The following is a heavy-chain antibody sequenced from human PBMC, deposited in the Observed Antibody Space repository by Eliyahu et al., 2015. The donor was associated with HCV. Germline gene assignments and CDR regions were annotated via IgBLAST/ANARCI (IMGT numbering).Heavy chain of an antibody. CDR2: IANTGDT. J-gene: IGHJ3*02. V-gene: IGHV3-13*04. Sequence: EVQLVXSGGGLVQPGXSLRLSCAASGFTFSSHDMHWVRQPTGRGLEWVAGIANTGDTYYSGSVRGRFTISRENAKTSFFLQMNSLRVGDTAMYFCVRSPPFYYDSADHYYESDAFDIWGQGTLVTVSS. CDR3: VRSPPFYYDSADHYYESDAFDI. CDR1: GFTFSSHD. D-gene: IGHD3-22*01.